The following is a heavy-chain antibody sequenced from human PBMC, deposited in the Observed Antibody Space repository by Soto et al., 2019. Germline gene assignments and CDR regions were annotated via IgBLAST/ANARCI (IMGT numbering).Heavy chain of an antibody. CDR3: ARDIAYYDSSGYFDY. D-gene: IGHD3-22*01. CDR2: ISSSDSII. J-gene: IGHJ4*02. V-gene: IGHV3-11*01. Sequence: GVSLRLSCAASGFTFSDSYMSWIRQAPGKGLEWVSYISSSDSIIYYSDSVKGRFIISRDNAKNSLYLQMNSLRAEDTAVYYCARDIAYYDSSGYFDYWGQGTLVTVSA. CDR1: GFTFSDSY.